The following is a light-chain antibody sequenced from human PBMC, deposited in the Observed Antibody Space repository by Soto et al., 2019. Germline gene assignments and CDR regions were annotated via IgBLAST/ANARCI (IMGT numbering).Light chain of an antibody. CDR3: QQRSNWPPTWT. V-gene: IGKV3-15*01. CDR2: AAS. Sequence: EIVMTQSPATLSVSPGERATLSCRAGQSVSSGLAWYQQKPGQTPRLLIYAASTRATGIPARFSGSGSGTEFTLTISSLQSEDFAVYYCQQRSNWPPTWTFGQGTKVDIK. J-gene: IGKJ1*01. CDR1: QSVSSG.